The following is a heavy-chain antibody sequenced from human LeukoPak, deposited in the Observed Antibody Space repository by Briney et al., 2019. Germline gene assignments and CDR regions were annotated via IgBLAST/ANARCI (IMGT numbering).Heavy chain of an antibody. CDR1: GYTFTSYY. D-gene: IGHD4-17*01. Sequence: ASVKVSCKASGYTFTSYYMHWVRQAPGQGLEWMGIINPSGGSTSYVQKFQGRVTMTRDTSTSTVYMELSSLRSEDTAVYYCARATVTTDAFDIWGQGTMVTVSS. J-gene: IGHJ3*02. V-gene: IGHV1-46*01. CDR2: INPSGGST. CDR3: ARATVTTDAFDI.